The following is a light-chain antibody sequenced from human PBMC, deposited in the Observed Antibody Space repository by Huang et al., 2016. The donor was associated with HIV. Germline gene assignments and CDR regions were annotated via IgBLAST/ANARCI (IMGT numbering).Light chain of an antibody. J-gene: IGKJ4*01. CDR1: RSVSNY. CDR3: QQRSSWPLT. Sequence: EIVLTQSPATLSLSPGERATLSCRASRSVSNYVAWYQQKSGQAPRLLFYDASNRVTGSPARFSGSGSGTNFTLTISSLEPEDFAVYYCQQRSSWPLTFGGGTKVEIK. V-gene: IGKV3-11*01. CDR2: DAS.